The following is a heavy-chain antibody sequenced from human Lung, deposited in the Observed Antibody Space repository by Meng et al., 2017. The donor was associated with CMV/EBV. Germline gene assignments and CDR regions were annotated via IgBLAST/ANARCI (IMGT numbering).Heavy chain of an antibody. CDR3: ARHQNGGTYPLDY. V-gene: IGHV4-59*08. D-gene: IGHD3-16*02. J-gene: IGHJ4*02. Sequence: QVQLQESAPGLVKPSETLSLTCAVSGGSISTYYWSWIRQPPVKGLEWIGNNYYSGSTNYNPSLASRVTISVDSSKNQFSLKLSSVTAADTAVYYCARHQNGGTYPLDYWGQGTLVTVSS. CDR2: NYYSGST. CDR1: GGSISTYY.